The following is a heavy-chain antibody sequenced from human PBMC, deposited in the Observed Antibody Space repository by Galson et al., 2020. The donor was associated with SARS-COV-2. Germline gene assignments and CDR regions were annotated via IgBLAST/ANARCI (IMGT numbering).Heavy chain of an antibody. D-gene: IGHD3-3*01. Sequence: NSGGSLRLSCAASGFTFSDYYMSWIRQAPGKGLEWVSYISTSGSTIYYADSVKGRFTISRDKAKNSLYLQRNSLRAEETAVYYCAREALTEIAIFGVFIYRYCDYWGQGNLVTVSS. V-gene: IGHV3-11*01. J-gene: IGHJ4*02. CDR2: ISTSGSTI. CDR1: GFTFSDYY. CDR3: AREALTEIAIFGVFIYRYCDY.